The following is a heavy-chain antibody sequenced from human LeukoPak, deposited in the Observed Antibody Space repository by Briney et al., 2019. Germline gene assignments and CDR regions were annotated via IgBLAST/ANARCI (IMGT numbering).Heavy chain of an antibody. V-gene: IGHV3-11*01. CDR1: GFTFSDYY. CDR2: ISSSGSTI. CDR3: ARDPSSSYYDFWSGYYTDYYYYYGMDV. Sequence: PGGSLRLSCAASGFTFSDYYMSWIRQAPGKGLEWVSYISSSGSTIYYADSVKGRFTISRDNAKNSLYLQMSSLRAEDTAVYYCARDPSSSYYDFWSGYYTDYYYYYGMDVWGQGTTVTVSS. D-gene: IGHD3-3*01. J-gene: IGHJ6*02.